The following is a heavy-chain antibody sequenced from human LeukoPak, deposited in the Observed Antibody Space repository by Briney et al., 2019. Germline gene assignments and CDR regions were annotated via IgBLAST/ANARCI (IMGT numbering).Heavy chain of an antibody. V-gene: IGHV3-74*01. CDR3: ARDQGGGPDY. D-gene: IGHD3-16*01. CDR1: GLTFSSYW. Sequence: PAGSLRLSCAASGLTFSSYWTHWVRQPPGKWLVWVSRINSNGRSTSHADSVKGRFTSSRDNPKHTLYLKIDSLRAEDTAVYYCARDQGGGPDYWGQGTLVTVSS. CDR2: INSNGRST. J-gene: IGHJ4*02.